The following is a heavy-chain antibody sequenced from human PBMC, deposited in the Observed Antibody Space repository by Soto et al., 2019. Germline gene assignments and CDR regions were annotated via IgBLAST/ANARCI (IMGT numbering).Heavy chain of an antibody. CDR2: IYSGGYT. CDR3: ATQPGGGGY. CDR1: GFTVSNNY. Sequence: EVQLVESGGGLIQPGGSLRLSCAVSGFTVSNNYMSWVRQAPGKGLEGVSVIYSGGYTAYGDSVKGRFTISRDNSKNTLNPKMNTRGAGAPAWFSWATQPGGGGYWGQGTLVTVSS. D-gene: IGHD2-2*01. V-gene: IGHV3-53*01. J-gene: IGHJ4*02.